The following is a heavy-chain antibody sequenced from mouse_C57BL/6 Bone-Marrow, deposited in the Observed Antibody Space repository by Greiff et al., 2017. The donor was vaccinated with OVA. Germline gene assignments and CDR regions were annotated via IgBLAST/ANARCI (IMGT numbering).Heavy chain of an antibody. J-gene: IGHJ3*01. CDR1: GYSFTGYY. D-gene: IGHD2-5*01. CDR2: IYPYDGVS. V-gene: IGHV1-31*01. Sequence: EVKLMESGPELVKPGASVKISCKASGYSFTGYYMHWVKQSPGNILDWIGYIYPYDGVSSYNQKFKGKATLTVDKSSSTAYMELRSLTSEDSAVYYCARSYYSNSAYWGQGTLVTVSA. CDR3: ARSYYSNSAY.